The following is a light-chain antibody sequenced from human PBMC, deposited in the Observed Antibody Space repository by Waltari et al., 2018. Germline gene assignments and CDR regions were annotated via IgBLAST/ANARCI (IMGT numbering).Light chain of an antibody. V-gene: IGLV2-14*01. Sequence: QSALTQPASVSGSPGQSITISCTGTSSDVGGYNYVSWYQQHPGKAPKLMIYDVSNRPSGLSNRFSGSTSGNTASLTIPGLQAEDEADYYCSSYTSSSTLEVFGGGTKLTVL. CDR1: SSDVGGYNY. J-gene: IGLJ3*02. CDR3: SSYTSSSTLEV. CDR2: DVS.